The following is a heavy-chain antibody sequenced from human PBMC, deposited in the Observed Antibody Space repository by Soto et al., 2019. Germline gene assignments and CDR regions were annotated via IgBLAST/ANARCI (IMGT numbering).Heavy chain of an antibody. V-gene: IGHV1-69*06. D-gene: IGHD2-8*02. CDR2: IIPISGTT. Sequence: QVQLVQYGAEVKRPESSMKVSCKPSGGTFNNYAINWVRQAPGQGLEWMGAIIPISGTTKYAQKFQGRVTITADKSTITGYMDLSSLRSEDTAVYYCARWGGLSCSGAVCFKKPFDYWGQGTLVTVSS. CDR3: ARWGGLSCSGAVCFKKPFDY. J-gene: IGHJ4*02. CDR1: GGTFNNYA.